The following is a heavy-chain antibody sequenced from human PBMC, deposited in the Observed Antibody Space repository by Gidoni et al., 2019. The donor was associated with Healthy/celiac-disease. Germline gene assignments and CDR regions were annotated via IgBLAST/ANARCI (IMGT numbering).Heavy chain of an antibody. D-gene: IGHD6-13*01. CDR1: GFTFSSYW. Sequence: EVQLVESGGGLVQPGGSLRLSCAASGFTFSSYWMSWVRQAPGKGLEWVANIKQDGSEKYYVDSVKGRFTISRDNAKNSLYLQMNSLRAEDTAVYYCARGSVRVNPLLAAAGPGVYFDYWGQGTLVTVSS. V-gene: IGHV3-7*01. CDR2: IKQDGSEK. J-gene: IGHJ4*02. CDR3: ARGSVRVNPLLAAAGPGVYFDY.